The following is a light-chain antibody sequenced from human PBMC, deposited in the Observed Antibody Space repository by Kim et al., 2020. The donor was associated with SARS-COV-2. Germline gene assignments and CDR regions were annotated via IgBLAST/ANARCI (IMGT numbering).Light chain of an antibody. Sequence: SYELTQPLSVSVALGQTARITCAGDNIGSKNVHWYQQRPGQAPVVVIYRDISRPSGIPERFSGSNLGNTATLTISRAQAEDEADYYCQVWDRITVIFGGGTQLTVL. CDR1: NIGSKN. CDR3: QVWDRITVI. J-gene: IGLJ2*01. V-gene: IGLV3-9*01. CDR2: RDI.